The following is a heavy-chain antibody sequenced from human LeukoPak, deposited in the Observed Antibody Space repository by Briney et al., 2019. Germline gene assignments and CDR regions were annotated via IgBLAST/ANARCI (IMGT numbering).Heavy chain of an antibody. V-gene: IGHV1-3*01. J-gene: IGHJ3*02. CDR2: INAGSGNT. D-gene: IGHD2-2*02. CDR3: ARDILTAEVDAFDI. CDR1: VYTLTSYA. Sequence: ASVKVSCKASVYTLTSYAMHSVRPPPAQRLEWVGWINAGSGNTKYSQKCQRRVTITRDTSASTAYMELSSLRSEDTDEYYCARDILTAEVDAFDIWSQGTMVTVPS.